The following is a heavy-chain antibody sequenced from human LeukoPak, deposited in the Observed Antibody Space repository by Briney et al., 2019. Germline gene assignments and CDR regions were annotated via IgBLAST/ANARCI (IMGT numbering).Heavy chain of an antibody. D-gene: IGHD3-22*01. CDR3: VKGRRGYDSSGYFFDY. Sequence: PGGSLTLSCSASGFPFSSYAMHCLRQAPGKGLEYVSAISRNGGSTYYADSVKGRFTISRDNSKNTLYLQMSSLRAEDTAVYYCVKGRRGYDSSGYFFDYWGQGTLVTVSS. CDR2: ISRNGGST. V-gene: IGHV3-64D*06. J-gene: IGHJ4*02. CDR1: GFPFSSYA.